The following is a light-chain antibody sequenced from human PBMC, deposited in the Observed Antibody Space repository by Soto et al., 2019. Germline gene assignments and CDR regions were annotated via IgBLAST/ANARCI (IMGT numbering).Light chain of an antibody. Sequence: EMVMTQSPATLSVSPGDGATLSCRASQSVGSNLAWFQQKPGQAPRLLIYGASTRATGIPARFSGSGSGTEFTRTISSLQSEDFAVYYCQQYYNWPRTFGQGTKLEIK. CDR1: QSVGSN. CDR2: GAS. CDR3: QQYYNWPRT. V-gene: IGKV3-15*01. J-gene: IGKJ2*01.